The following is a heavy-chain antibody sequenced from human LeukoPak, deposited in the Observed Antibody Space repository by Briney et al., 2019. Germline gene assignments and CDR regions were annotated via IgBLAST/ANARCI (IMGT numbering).Heavy chain of an antibody. CDR2: INPNSGGT. V-gene: IGHV1-2*06. Sequence: ASVKVSCKASGYTFTGYYMHWGRQAPGQGLEWMGRINPNSGGTNYAQKFQGRVTMTRDTSISTAYMELSRLRSDDTAVYYCAREESVRGVGDYWGQGTLVTVS. CDR3: AREESVRGVGDY. CDR1: GYTFTGYY. J-gene: IGHJ4*02. D-gene: IGHD3-10*01.